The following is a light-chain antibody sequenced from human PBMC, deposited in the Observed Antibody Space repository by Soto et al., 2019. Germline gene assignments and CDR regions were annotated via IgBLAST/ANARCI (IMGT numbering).Light chain of an antibody. Sequence: DIQMTQSPSTLSASVGDRVTITCRASQSISSWLAWYQQKPGKAPKLLIYDASSLGSGVPSWFSGSGSGTEFTLTISSLRPDDFATYYCQQYNSYSYTFGQGTKVDIK. CDR2: DAS. V-gene: IGKV1-5*01. CDR1: QSISSW. CDR3: QQYNSYSYT. J-gene: IGKJ2*01.